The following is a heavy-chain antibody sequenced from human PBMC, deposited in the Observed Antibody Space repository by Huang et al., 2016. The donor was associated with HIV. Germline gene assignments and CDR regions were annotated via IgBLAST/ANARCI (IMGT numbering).Heavy chain of an antibody. CDR2: IDYRGST. V-gene: IGHV4-59*11. Sequence: QVQLQESGPGLVKPSETLSLTCTVSGGSISTHYWSWIRQPPGKGLEWIGSIDYRGSTNCHPSLKSRVTILLDTSKNQFYLRGNSVTAADTAMYYCARDHHDFWRGYRRMYFFDHWGQGTLVTVSS. D-gene: IGHD3-3*01. CDR3: ARDHHDFWRGYRRMYFFDH. J-gene: IGHJ4*02. CDR1: GGSISTHY.